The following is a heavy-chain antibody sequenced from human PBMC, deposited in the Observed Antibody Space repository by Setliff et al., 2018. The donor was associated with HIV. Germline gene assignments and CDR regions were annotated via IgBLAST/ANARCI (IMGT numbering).Heavy chain of an antibody. V-gene: IGHV4-4*02. Sequence: SETLSLTCAVSGGSISSSNWWSWVRQSPGKGLEWIGEIYHSGSTNYNPSLKSRVTISVDKSKNQFSLKLKSVTAADTAVYYCAGGSNFWSGYPRWGQGTMVTVSS. D-gene: IGHD3-3*01. J-gene: IGHJ3*01. CDR2: IYHSGST. CDR1: GGSISSSNW. CDR3: AGGSNFWSGYPR.